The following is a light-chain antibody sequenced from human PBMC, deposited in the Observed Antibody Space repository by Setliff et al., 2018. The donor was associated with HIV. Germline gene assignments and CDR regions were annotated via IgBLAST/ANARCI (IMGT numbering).Light chain of an antibody. Sequence: QSALAQPPSVSGSPGQSIIISCTGTINNIGSYNRVSWYQQHPGTAPKLLIYEVSKRPSGVSNRFSGSKSGNTASLAISNLQAEDEADYYCGSCTSTSPCAFGTGTKVTVL. J-gene: IGLJ1*01. V-gene: IGLV2-23*02. CDR3: GSCTSTSPCA. CDR2: EVS. CDR1: INNIGSYNR.